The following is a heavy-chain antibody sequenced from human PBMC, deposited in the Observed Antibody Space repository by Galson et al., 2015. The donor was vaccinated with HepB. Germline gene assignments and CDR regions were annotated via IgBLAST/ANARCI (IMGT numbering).Heavy chain of an antibody. Sequence: SLRLSCAASGFTFSSYGMHWVRQAPGKGLEWVAVIWYDGSNKYYADSVKGRFTISRDNSKNTLYLQMNSLRAEDTAVYYCASGSPGVANAFDIWGQGTMVTVSS. J-gene: IGHJ3*02. CDR3: ASGSPGVANAFDI. CDR2: IWYDGSNK. CDR1: GFTFSSYG. D-gene: IGHD2-21*01. V-gene: IGHV3-33*08.